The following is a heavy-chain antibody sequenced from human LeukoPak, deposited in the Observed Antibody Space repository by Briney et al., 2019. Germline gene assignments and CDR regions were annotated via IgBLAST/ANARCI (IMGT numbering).Heavy chain of an antibody. V-gene: IGHV3-21*01. CDR1: GFTFSRYS. Sequence: GGSLRLSCAASGFTFSRYSMNWVRQAPGKGLEWVASISSTSTFIYSADSVKGRFTISRDTAKNSLYLQMNNLTAADTAIYYCARAGYYGDDAFDLWGQGTRVTVSS. CDR3: ARAGYYGDDAFDL. D-gene: IGHD2/OR15-2a*01. CDR2: ISSTSTFI. J-gene: IGHJ3*01.